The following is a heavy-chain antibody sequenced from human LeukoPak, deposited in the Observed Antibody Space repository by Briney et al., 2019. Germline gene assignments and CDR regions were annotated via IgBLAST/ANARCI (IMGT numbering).Heavy chain of an antibody. J-gene: IGHJ5*02. V-gene: IGHV3-21*04. CDR2: ISSSSSYI. Sequence: GGSLRLSCAASGFTFSSYSMNWVRQAPGKGLEWVSSISSSSSYIYYADSVKGRFTISRDNSKNTLYLQMNSLRAEDTAVYYCTIVATTASYNWFDPWGQGTLVTVSS. CDR3: TIVATTASYNWFDP. CDR1: GFTFSSYS. D-gene: IGHD5-12*01.